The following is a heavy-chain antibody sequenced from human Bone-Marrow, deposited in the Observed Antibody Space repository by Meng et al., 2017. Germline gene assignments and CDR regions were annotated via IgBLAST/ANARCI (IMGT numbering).Heavy chain of an antibody. V-gene: IGHV4-34*01. CDR2: INHSGST. CDR1: GGSFSDYY. J-gene: IGHJ4*02. D-gene: IGHD4-11*01. CDR3: ARGPTTMAHDFDY. Sequence: QVQLQQWGAGLLKPSGTLFLTCVVSGGSFSDYYWSWIRQPPGKGLEWIGEINHSGSTNYNPSLESRATISVDTSQNNLSLKLSSVTAADSAVYYCARGPTTMAHDFDYWGQGTLVTVSS.